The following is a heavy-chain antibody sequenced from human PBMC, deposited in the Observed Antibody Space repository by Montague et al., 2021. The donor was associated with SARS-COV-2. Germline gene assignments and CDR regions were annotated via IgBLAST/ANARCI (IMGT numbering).Heavy chain of an antibody. CDR3: AKDPVPVAVRYFDY. Sequence: SLRLSCSASGFTFNNYAMNWVRQAPGKGLEWVSVIASGGRSTFYADSVKGRFTISRDNSKDAFYLQMYSLRPEDTAIYYCAKDPVPVAVRYFDYWGQGTLVTVSS. D-gene: IGHD6-19*01. V-gene: IGHV3-23*03. CDR1: GFTFNNYA. J-gene: IGHJ4*02. CDR2: IASGGRST.